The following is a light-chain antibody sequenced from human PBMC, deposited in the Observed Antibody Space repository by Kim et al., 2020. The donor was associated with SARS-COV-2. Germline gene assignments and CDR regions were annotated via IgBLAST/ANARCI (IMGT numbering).Light chain of an antibody. Sequence: PGESATLSCRASQSVGSNQLAWYQQKVGQSPRLLIYAASSRATGIPDRFSGSGSGTDITLTISRLEPEDFTVYFCQQYGSSPRTSGQGTKLEI. CDR3: QQYGSSPRT. V-gene: IGKV3-20*01. J-gene: IGKJ2*01. CDR1: QSVGSNQ. CDR2: AAS.